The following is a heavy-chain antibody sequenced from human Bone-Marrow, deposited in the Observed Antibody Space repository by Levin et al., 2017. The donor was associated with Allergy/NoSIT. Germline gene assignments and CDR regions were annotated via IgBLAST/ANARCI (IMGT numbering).Heavy chain of an antibody. J-gene: IGHJ6*03. D-gene: IGHD4-11*01. CDR2: ITYDGSDK. CDR3: AKDDSTGDYWYYYMDV. Sequence: AGGSLRLSCAASGFTFSNYAMHWVRQAPGKGLEWVAVITYDGSDKNYEDSVRGRFTISRDDSKNTVYLQMNSLRAEDTAVYYCAKDDSTGDYWYYYMDVWGKGTTVTVSS. CDR1: GFTFSNYA. V-gene: IGHV3-30*18.